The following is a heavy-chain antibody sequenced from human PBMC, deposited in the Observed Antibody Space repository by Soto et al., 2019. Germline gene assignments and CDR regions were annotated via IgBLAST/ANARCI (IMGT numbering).Heavy chain of an antibody. Sequence: GGSLRLSCAASGFTFSSYSMNWVRQAPGKGLEWVSSISSSSSYIYYADSVKGRFTISRDNAKNSLYLQMNSLRAEDTAVYYCARDGVGVLDYYYYYYMDVWGKGTTVTVSS. J-gene: IGHJ6*03. D-gene: IGHD3-16*01. CDR1: GFTFSSYS. CDR2: ISSSSSYI. CDR3: ARDGVGVLDYYYYYYMDV. V-gene: IGHV3-21*01.